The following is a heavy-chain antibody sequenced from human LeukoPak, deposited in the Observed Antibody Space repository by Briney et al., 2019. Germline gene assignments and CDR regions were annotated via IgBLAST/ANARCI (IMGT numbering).Heavy chain of an antibody. V-gene: IGHV6-1*01. CDR3: TRTSRGPDF. CDR2: TYYRSKWYN. CDR1: GDRVSSNSAG. D-gene: IGHD6-19*01. J-gene: IGHJ4*02. Sequence: SETLSLTCALSGDRVSSNSAGWNWVRQSPWRGLEWLGRTYYRSKWYNEYAVSVKSRLTINSDTSKNQFSLQLNSVIPEDTAVYYCTRTSRGPDFWGQGTLVTVSS.